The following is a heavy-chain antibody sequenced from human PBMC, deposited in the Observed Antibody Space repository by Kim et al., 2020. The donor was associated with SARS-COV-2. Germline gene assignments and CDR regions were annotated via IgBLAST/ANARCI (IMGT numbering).Heavy chain of an antibody. Sequence: LKSRVTISVDTSKNQFSLKLSSVTAADTAVYYCARGLGSSWYGGKVYFDYWGQGTLVTVSS. J-gene: IGHJ4*02. CDR3: ARGLGSSWYGGKVYFDY. D-gene: IGHD6-13*01. V-gene: IGHV4-34*01.